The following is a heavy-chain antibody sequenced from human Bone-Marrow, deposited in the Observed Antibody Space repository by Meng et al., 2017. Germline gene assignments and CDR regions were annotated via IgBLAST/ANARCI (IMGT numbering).Heavy chain of an antibody. CDR1: GGSFSDYY. V-gene: IGHV4-34*01. CDR3: ARGPTTMAHDFDY. J-gene: IGHJ4*02. D-gene: IGHD4-11*01. Sequence: QVQLQQWGEGLLKPSETLSLTCVVFGGSFSDYYWSWIRQPPGKGLEWIGEINHSGSTNYNPSLESRATISVDTSQNNLSLKLSSVTAADSAVYYCARGPTTMAHDFDYWGQGTLVTVSS. CDR2: INHSGST.